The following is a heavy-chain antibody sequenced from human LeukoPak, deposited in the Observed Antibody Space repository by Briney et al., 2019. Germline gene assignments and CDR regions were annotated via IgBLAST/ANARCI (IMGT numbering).Heavy chain of an antibody. CDR1: GFTFSSYG. CDR3: AKDRSRRVIAVAPYYGMDV. CDR2: ISYDGSNK. V-gene: IGHV3-30*18. Sequence: PGGSLRLSCAASGFTFSSYGMHWVRQAPGKGLEWVAVISYDGSNKYYADSVKGRFTISRDNSKNTLYLQMNSLRAEDTAVYYCAKDRSRRVIAVAPYYGMDVWGQGTTVTVSS. J-gene: IGHJ6*02. D-gene: IGHD6-19*01.